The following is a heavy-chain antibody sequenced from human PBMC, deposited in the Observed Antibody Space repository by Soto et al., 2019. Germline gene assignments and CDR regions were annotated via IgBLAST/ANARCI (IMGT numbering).Heavy chain of an antibody. CDR2: INPGGGSK. D-gene: IGHD6-19*01. CDR3: ARASSGATYAHFDY. J-gene: IGHJ4*02. CDR1: GYTLTSYI. Sequence: ASVKVSCKASGYTLTSYILHWVRKAPGQGLERWGLINPGGGSKSSAKRFQGRVTMTRATSTRKAYMELSSLRSEDTAVYYCARASSGATYAHFDYWGQGTLVTVSS. V-gene: IGHV1-46*01.